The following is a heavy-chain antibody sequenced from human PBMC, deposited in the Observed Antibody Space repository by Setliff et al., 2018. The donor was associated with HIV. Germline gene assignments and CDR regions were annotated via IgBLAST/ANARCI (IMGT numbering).Heavy chain of an antibody. CDR3: AKLGWALSQRKPGWFDP. V-gene: IGHV5-51*01. Sequence: PGESLKISCKGSGFSFDSHWIGWVRQRPGKGLEWMGIIYPADSDTRYSPSFQGQVTISADKSINTAYLQWSSLKASDSAIYYCAKLGWALSQRKPGWFDPWGQGTLVTVSS. D-gene: IGHD6-19*01. J-gene: IGHJ5*02. CDR1: GFSFDSHW. CDR2: IYPADSDT.